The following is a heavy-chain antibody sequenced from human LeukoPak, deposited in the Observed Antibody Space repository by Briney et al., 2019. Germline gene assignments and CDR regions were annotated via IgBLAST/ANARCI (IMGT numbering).Heavy chain of an antibody. J-gene: IGHJ4*02. CDR2: IYYSGST. D-gene: IGHD1-14*01. CDR1: GGSISSGGYY. V-gene: IGHV4-31*03. CDR3: ARAQPPMTYVGD. Sequence: SETLSLTCTVSGGSISSGGYYWSWIRQHPGKGLEWIGYIYYSGSTYYNPSLKSRVTISVGTSKNQFSLKLSSVTAADTAVYYCARAQPPMTYVGDWGQGTLVTVSS.